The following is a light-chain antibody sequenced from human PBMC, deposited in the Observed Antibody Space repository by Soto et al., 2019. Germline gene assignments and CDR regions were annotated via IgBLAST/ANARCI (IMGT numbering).Light chain of an antibody. Sequence: DIQMTQSPSTLSASVGDRVTITCRASQSISSWLAWYQQKPGKAPKLLIYDASSLESGVPSQFSGSGSGTEFTLPVSSLQPDDFATYYCQQYNTWTFGQGTKVQIK. V-gene: IGKV1-5*01. CDR1: QSISSW. CDR3: QQYNTWT. CDR2: DAS. J-gene: IGKJ1*01.